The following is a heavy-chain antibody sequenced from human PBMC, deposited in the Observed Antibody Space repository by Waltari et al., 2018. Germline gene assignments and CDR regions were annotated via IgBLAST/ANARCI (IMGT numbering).Heavy chain of an antibody. D-gene: IGHD2-21*01. Sequence: QVQLHQWGAGLLQPSETLSLTCAASGESFSGYFWSWLRQPPGKGLEWLGAIHYSGATNYRPSLKSRLSLSVDTTRKQFSMRLASVTAADTGMYFCARYGEVPPNYFFDFWGQGKLVTVSS. CDR2: IHYSGAT. J-gene: IGHJ4*01. CDR1: GESFSGYF. V-gene: IGHV4-34*01. CDR3: ARYGEVPPNYFFDF.